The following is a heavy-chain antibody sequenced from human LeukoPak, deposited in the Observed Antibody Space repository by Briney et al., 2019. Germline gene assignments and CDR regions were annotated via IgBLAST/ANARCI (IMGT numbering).Heavy chain of an antibody. Sequence: AAVRVSCKDSGGTFSIYAISWGRQAPGEGDEWMGGIIPILGTANYTQKLQGRVTITADESTSTAYLELRSLRSEDTAVYYCARLKGGDCSSTSCSGWLDPWGQGTLVTVSS. CDR2: IIPILGTA. J-gene: IGHJ5*02. V-gene: IGHV1-69*13. D-gene: IGHD2-2*01. CDR3: ARLKGGDCSSTSCSGWLDP. CDR1: GGTFSIYA.